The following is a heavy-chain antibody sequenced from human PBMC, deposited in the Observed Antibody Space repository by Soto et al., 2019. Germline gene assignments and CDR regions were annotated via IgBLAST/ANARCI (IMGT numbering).Heavy chain of an antibody. CDR3: AHRVLRTVFGLVTTTAIYFDF. Sequence: QITLNESGPTVVRPTETLTLTCRFSGFSLTTSGVGVGWIRQSPGKAPQWLALIYWDDDKPYSASLKSRLTITKDTSKNQVVLTVSDLEPTDTATYYCAHRVLRTVFGLVTTTAIYFDFWGQGTPVAVSS. CDR2: IYWDDDK. J-gene: IGHJ4*02. CDR1: GFSLTTSGVG. V-gene: IGHV2-5*02. D-gene: IGHD3-3*01.